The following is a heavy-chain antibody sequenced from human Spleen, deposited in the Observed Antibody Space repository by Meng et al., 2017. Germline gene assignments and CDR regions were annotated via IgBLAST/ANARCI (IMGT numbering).Heavy chain of an antibody. CDR2: ISYDGSNK. V-gene: IGHV3-30*04. Sequence: GESLKISCAASGFTFSSYAMHWVRQAPGKGLEWVAVISYDGSNKYYADSVKGRFTISRDNSKNTLYLQMNSLRAEDTAVYYCARAFYPHFIVVVPAAIRGGGIDYYGMDVWGQGTTVTVSS. CDR3: ARAFYPHFIVVVPAAIRGGGIDYYGMDV. D-gene: IGHD2-2*01. J-gene: IGHJ6*02. CDR1: GFTFSSYA.